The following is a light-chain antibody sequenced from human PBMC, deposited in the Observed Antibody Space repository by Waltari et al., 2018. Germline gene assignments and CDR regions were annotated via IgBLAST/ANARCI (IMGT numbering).Light chain of an antibody. CDR1: QSISKY. CDR2: HAS. CDR3: QHYVSLPVT. Sequence: EIVLTQSPGTLSLSPGERATLSCRASQSISKYLAWYQQRPGQAPRLLIYHASIRAIGIPDRFSGSGSGTDFSLTISRLEPEDFAVYYCQHYVSLPVTFGQGTTVEVK. V-gene: IGKV3-20*01. J-gene: IGKJ1*01.